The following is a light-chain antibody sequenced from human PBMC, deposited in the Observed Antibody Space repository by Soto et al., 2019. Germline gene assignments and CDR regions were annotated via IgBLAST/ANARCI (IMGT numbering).Light chain of an antibody. V-gene: IGLV1-51*02. J-gene: IGLJ1*01. CDR2: EKK. Sequence: QSALKKXASVSGAPGEKGXIFXXXKXAXIAKNYVSWDQQLAGKAQKIRNYEKKRRPSGIPARFSGSKSCTSATLGITGLQTGDEADYYCGTWDSSLSGYVFGTGTKVT. CDR3: GTWDSSLSGYV. CDR1: XAXIAKNY.